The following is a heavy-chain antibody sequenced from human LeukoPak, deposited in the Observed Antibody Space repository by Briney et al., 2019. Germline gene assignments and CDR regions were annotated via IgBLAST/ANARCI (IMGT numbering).Heavy chain of an antibody. Sequence: SETLSLTCTVSGGSISSGGYYWSWIRQHPGKGLEWIGYIYYSGSTYYNPSLKSRVTISVDTSKNQFSLKLSSVTAADTAVYYCARDTRGYSYGDAFDIWGQGTMVTVSS. V-gene: IGHV4-31*03. D-gene: IGHD5-18*01. CDR1: GGSISSGGYY. J-gene: IGHJ3*02. CDR3: ARDTRGYSYGDAFDI. CDR2: IYYSGST.